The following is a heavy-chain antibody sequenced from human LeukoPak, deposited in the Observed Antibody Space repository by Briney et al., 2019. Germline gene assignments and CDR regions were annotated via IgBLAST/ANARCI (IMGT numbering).Heavy chain of an antibody. V-gene: IGHV3-23*01. D-gene: IGHD2/OR15-2a*01. Sequence: GGSLRLSCAASGLTFGDYAMSWVRQAPGKGLEWVSTISSSGRDTYYADSVKGRFTISRDNAKNTLYLQMSSLRAEDTAVYYCTRGISYTMNIWGQGTTVTVSS. CDR2: ISSSGRDT. J-gene: IGHJ6*02. CDR1: GLTFGDYA. CDR3: TRGISYTMNI.